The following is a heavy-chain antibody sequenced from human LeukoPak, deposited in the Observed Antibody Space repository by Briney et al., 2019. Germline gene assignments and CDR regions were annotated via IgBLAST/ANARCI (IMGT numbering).Heavy chain of an antibody. CDR2: INPNSGGT. CDR1: GYTFTGYY. Sequence: ASVKVSCKASGYTFTGYYMHWVRQAPGQGLEWMGWINPNSGGTNYAQKFQGRVTMTRDMSTSTVYMELSSLRSEDTAVYYCARDWSQGFFDYWGQGTLVTVSS. J-gene: IGHJ4*02. CDR3: ARDWSQGFFDY. V-gene: IGHV1-2*02.